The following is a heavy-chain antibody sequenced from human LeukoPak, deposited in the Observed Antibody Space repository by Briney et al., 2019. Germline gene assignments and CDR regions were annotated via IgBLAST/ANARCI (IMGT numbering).Heavy chain of an antibody. CDR3: ASLYSNPSSY. Sequence: SETLSLTCAVSGGSFSGYYWSWIRQPPGKGLEWIGEINHSGSTNYNPSLKSRVTISVDTSKNQFSLKLSSVTAADTAVYYCASLYSNPSSYWGQGTLVTVSS. CDR1: GGSFSGYY. D-gene: IGHD4-11*01. CDR2: INHSGST. J-gene: IGHJ4*02. V-gene: IGHV4-34*01.